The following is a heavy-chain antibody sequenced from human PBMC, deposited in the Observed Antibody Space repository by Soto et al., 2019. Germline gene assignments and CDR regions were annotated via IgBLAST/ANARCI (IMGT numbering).Heavy chain of an antibody. CDR3: ARDIGNYYDSSGSVHAFDI. D-gene: IGHD3-22*01. Sequence: QVQLQESGPGLVKPSQTLSLTCTVSGGSISSGDYYWSWIRQPPGKGLEWIGYIYYSGSTYYNPSLKSRVTISVDTSKNQFSLKLSSVTAADTAVYYCARDIGNYYDSSGSVHAFDIWGQGTMVTVSS. J-gene: IGHJ3*02. CDR1: GGSISSGDYY. V-gene: IGHV4-30-4*01. CDR2: IYYSGST.